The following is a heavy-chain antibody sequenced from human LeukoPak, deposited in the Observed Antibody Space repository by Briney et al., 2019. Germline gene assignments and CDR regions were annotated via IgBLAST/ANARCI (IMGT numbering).Heavy chain of an antibody. CDR2: INPSGGST. D-gene: IGHD1-26*01. J-gene: IGHJ4*02. CDR3: ATGPKWELLTFDY. CDR1: GYTFTSYY. Sequence: ASVKVSCTASGYTFTSYYMHWVRQAPGQGPEWMGIINPSGGSTSYAQKFQGRVTMTRDTSTSTVYMELSSLRSEDTAVYYCATGPKWELLTFDYWGQGTLVTVSS. V-gene: IGHV1-46*01.